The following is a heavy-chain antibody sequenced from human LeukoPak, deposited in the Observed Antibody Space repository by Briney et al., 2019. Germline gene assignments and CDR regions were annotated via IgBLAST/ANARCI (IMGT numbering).Heavy chain of an antibody. Sequence: PAGSLRLSCAASGFTFSSYALTWVRQAPGKGLEWFSTITVSGGSTYYADSVKGRFTISRDNSKNTLYLHMNSLRAEDTAVYYCAKVRGDGYKDSIDYWGQGTLVTVSS. D-gene: IGHD5-24*01. J-gene: IGHJ4*02. V-gene: IGHV3-23*01. CDR1: GFTFSSYA. CDR3: AKVRGDGYKDSIDY. CDR2: ITVSGGST.